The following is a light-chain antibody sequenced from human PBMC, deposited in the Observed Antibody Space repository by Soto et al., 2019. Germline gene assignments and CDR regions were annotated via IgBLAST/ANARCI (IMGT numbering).Light chain of an antibody. CDR1: QSVSSN. Sequence: EIVMTQSPATLSVSPGERATLSCRASQSVSSNLAWYQQKPGQAPRLLIYGASTRATGIPARFSGGGSGTEFTLTISSLQSEDFAVYCCQQYNNWPPTFGGGTKVEIK. V-gene: IGKV3-15*01. CDR2: GAS. CDR3: QQYNNWPPT. J-gene: IGKJ4*01.